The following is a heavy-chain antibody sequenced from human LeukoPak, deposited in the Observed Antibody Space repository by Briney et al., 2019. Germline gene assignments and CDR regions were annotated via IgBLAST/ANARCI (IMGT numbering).Heavy chain of an antibody. CDR2: ISYDGSNK. CDR3: AKVDILTGAPSVYWYYGIDV. Sequence: PGRSLRLSCAASGFTFSSYGMHWVRQAPGKGLEWVAVISYDGSNKYYADSVKGRFTISRDNSKNTLYLQMNSLRAEDTAVYYCAKVDILTGAPSVYWYYGIDVWGKRTTVTVSS. CDR1: GFTFSSYG. J-gene: IGHJ6*04. D-gene: IGHD3-9*01. V-gene: IGHV3-30*18.